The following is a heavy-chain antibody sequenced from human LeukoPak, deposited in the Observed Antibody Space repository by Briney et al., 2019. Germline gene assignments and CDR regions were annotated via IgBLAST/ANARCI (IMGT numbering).Heavy chain of an antibody. CDR3: ARVFKYYDFWSGYSAAFDI. D-gene: IGHD3-3*01. CDR2: ISSSSSYI. V-gene: IGHV3-21*01. CDR1: GFTFSSYS. J-gene: IGHJ3*02. Sequence: PGGSLRLSCAASGFTFSSYSMNWVRQAPGKGLEWVSSISSSSSYIYYADSVKGRFTISRDNAKNSLYLQMNSLRAEDTAVYYCARVFKYYDFWSGYSAAFDIWGQGTMVTVSS.